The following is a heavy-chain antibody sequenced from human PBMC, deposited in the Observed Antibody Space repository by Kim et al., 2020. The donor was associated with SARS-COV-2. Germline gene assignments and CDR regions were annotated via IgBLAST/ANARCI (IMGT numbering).Heavy chain of an antibody. J-gene: IGHJ4*02. CDR3: AHRYNGMGGFDY. Sequence: RYHPSLKSRLTITKDTSKNQVVLTMTNMDPVDTATYYCAHRYNGMGGFDYWGQGTLVTVSS. D-gene: IGHD1-20*01. V-gene: IGHV2-5*01.